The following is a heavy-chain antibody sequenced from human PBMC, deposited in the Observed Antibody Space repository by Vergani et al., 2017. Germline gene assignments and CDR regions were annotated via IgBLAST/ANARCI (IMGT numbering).Heavy chain of an antibody. CDR1: GASISSSSYY. Sequence: QLQLQESGPGLVKPSETLSLTCTVSGASISSSSYYWGWIRQPPGKGLEWIGSIYYSGSTYYNPSLKSRVTISVDTSKNQLSLNLSSVTAADTAVYYCASXGVLHSSGWYVPAQVGYWGQGTLVTVSS. J-gene: IGHJ4*02. V-gene: IGHV4-39*01. CDR3: ASXGVLHSSGWYVPAQVGY. CDR2: IYYSGST. D-gene: IGHD6-19*01.